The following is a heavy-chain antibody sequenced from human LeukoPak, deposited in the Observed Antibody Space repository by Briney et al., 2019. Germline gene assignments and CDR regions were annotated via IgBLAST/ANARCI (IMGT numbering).Heavy chain of an antibody. CDR2: ISGSGGST. D-gene: IGHD4-17*01. CDR1: GFTVSSNY. V-gene: IGHV3-23*01. J-gene: IGHJ3*02. CDR3: AKSDDYGDYGRAFDI. Sequence: PGGSLRLSCAASGFTVSSNYMSWVRQAPGKGLEWVSAISGSGGSTYYADSVKGRFTISRDNSKNTLYLQMNSLRAEDTAVYYCAKSDDYGDYGRAFDIWGQGTMVTVSS.